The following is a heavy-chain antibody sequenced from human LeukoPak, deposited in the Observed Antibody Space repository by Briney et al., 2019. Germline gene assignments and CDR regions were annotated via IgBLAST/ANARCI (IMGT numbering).Heavy chain of an antibody. J-gene: IGHJ4*02. D-gene: IGHD3-22*01. CDR1: GGTFSSYA. Sequence: ASVKVSCKASGGTFSSYAISWVRQAPGQGLEWMGGIIPIFGTANYAQKFQGRVTITADESTSTAYMELSSLRSEDTAVYYCADVSRGYYYARYWGQGTLVTVSS. CDR3: ADVSRGYYYARY. CDR2: IIPIFGTA. V-gene: IGHV1-69*13.